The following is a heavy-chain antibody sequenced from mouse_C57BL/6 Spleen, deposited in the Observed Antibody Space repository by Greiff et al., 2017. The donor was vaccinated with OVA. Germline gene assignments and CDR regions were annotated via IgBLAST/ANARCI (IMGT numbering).Heavy chain of an antibody. Sequence: VQLQQSGPELVKPGASVKISCKASGYTFTDYYMNWVKQSHGKSLEWIGDINPNNGGTSYNQKFKGKATLTVDKSSSTAYMELRSLTSEDSAVYYCARNHYWYFDVWGTGTTVTVSS. CDR1: GYTFTDYY. J-gene: IGHJ1*03. CDR3: ARNHYWYFDV. CDR2: INPNNGGT. V-gene: IGHV1-26*01.